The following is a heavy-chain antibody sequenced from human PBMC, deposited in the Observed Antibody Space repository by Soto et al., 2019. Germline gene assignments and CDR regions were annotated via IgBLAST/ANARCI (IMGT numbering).Heavy chain of an antibody. J-gene: IGHJ4*02. CDR3: ARGPLYSSAWSPFDS. CDR2: IIDSGGST. Sequence: GVSLRLSCAASGFTFSSCAMGWVRQAPGKGLEWVSDIIDSGGSTYYADSVKGRFTISRDNSKSTLYLQMNSLRAEDTALYYCARGPLYSSAWSPFDSWGQGTLVPVSS. V-gene: IGHV3-23*01. D-gene: IGHD6-13*01. CDR1: GFTFSSCA.